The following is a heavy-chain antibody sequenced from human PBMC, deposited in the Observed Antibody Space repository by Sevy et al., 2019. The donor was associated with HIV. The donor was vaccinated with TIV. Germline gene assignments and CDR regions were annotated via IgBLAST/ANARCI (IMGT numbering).Heavy chain of an antibody. J-gene: IGHJ5*02. V-gene: IGHV1-8*01. CDR1: GYTFTSYD. Sequence: ASVKVSCKASGYTFTSYDINWVRQASGQGLEWMGWMNPNTGNTGYAQKFQGRVTMTRNTSISTVYMELSSLRSEDTAVYYCARHRDYYDSSGYGTFDPWGQGTLVTVSS. D-gene: IGHD3-22*01. CDR2: MNPNTGNT. CDR3: ARHRDYYDSSGYGTFDP.